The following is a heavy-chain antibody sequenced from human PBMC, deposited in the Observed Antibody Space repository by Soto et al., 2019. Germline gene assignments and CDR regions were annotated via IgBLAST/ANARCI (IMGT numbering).Heavy chain of an antibody. V-gene: IGHV3-48*03. CDR1: GFTFISYE. CDR3: ARGIRYFDWPMYNWFDP. CDR2: ISSSGSTI. J-gene: IGHJ5*02. D-gene: IGHD3-9*01. Sequence: GGSLRLSCAASGFTFISYEMNWGRQAPGKGLEWVSYISSSGSTIYYADSVKGRFTISRDNAKNSLYLQMNSLRAEDTAVYYCARGIRYFDWPMYNWFDPWGQGTLVTVSS.